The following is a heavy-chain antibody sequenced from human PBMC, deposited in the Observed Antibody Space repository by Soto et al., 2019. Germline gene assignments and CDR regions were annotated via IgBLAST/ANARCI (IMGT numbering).Heavy chain of an antibody. CDR2: ISGYNRNT. CDR1: GYPFTNFG. J-gene: IGHJ4*02. CDR3: ARSYDVILSAYFGHDY. V-gene: IGHV1-18*04. D-gene: IGHD3-9*01. Sequence: ASVKVSCKASGYPFTNFGISWVRQAPGQGLEWLGWISGYNRNTNYAQNVQGRVTLTTDTSTTTAYMELRSLRSDDTAVYFCARSYDVILSAYFGHDYWGQGTQVTVSS.